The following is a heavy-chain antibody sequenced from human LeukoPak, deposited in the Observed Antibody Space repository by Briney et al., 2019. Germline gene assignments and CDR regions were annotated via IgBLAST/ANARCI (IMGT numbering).Heavy chain of an antibody. D-gene: IGHD5-12*01. CDR1: GFTFSSYG. CDR3: ARDADIVALGYFDY. CDR2: IWYDGSNK. J-gene: IGHJ4*02. V-gene: IGHV3-33*01. Sequence: GGSLRLSCAASGFTFSSYGMHWVRQAPGKGLEWVAVIWYDGSNKYYADSVKGRFTISRDNSKNTLYLQMNSLRAEDTAVYHCARDADIVALGYFDYWGQGTLVTVSS.